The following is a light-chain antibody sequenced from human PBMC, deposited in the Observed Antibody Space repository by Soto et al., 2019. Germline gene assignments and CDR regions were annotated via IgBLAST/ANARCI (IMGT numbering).Light chain of an antibody. CDR1: SSDVGGYNS. J-gene: IGLJ3*02. Sequence: QSALTQPASVSGSPGQSITISCTGTSSDVGGYNSVSWYQQYPGTAPKLMMYDVSYRPSGISTRFSGSKSGDTASLTISGLQADDEADYFCSSYSSTSTRVYGGGTKLTVL. CDR2: DVS. CDR3: SSYSSTSTRV. V-gene: IGLV2-14*01.